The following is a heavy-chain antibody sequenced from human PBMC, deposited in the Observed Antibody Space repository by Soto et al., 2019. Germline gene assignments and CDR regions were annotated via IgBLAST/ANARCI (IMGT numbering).Heavy chain of an antibody. Sequence: PGGSLRLSCAASGFIFSSYGMSWVRQAPGKGLEWVSGIDTSGGTTFYPDSVEGRFTVSRDNSKNTLYLQMNNLRAEDTAIYYCAKNQTSWATRAELAYWGQGTLVTVSS. CDR3: AKNQTSWATRAELAY. CDR1: GFIFSSYG. CDR2: IDTSGGTT. J-gene: IGHJ4*02. V-gene: IGHV3-23*01. D-gene: IGHD2-2*01.